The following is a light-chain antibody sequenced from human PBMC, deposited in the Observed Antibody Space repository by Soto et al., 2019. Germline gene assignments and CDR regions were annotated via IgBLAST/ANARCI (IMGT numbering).Light chain of an antibody. Sequence: DIVLTQSPGTLSLSPGERDTLSCRASQTVSSNNLAWYQQKRGQAPRLLIYGASSRAAAIPDRFRGSGSGTDFTLIISSLAPEDFAFYYCQQYGSSPFTFGPGTAVDIK. J-gene: IGKJ3*01. CDR3: QQYGSSPFT. V-gene: IGKV3-20*01. CDR1: QTVSSNN. CDR2: GAS.